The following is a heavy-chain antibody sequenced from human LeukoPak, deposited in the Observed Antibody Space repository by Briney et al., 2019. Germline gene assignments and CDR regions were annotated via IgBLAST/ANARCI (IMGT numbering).Heavy chain of an antibody. CDR3: ARVRSSWSVGAFDI. J-gene: IGHJ3*02. V-gene: IGHV4-59*01. CDR2: IYYSGST. CDR1: GGSISSYY. Sequence: SETLSLTCTVSGGSISSYYCSWIRQPPGKGLEWIGYIYYSGSTNYNPSLKSRVTISVDTSKNQLSLKLSSVTAADTAVYYCARVRSSWSVGAFDIWGQGTMVTVSS. D-gene: IGHD6-13*01.